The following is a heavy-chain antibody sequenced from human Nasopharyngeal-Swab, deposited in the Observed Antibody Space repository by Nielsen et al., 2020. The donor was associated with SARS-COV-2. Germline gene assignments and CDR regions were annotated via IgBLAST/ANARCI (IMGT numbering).Heavy chain of an antibody. J-gene: IGHJ6*02. CDR1: GGTFSSYA. CDR2: MNPNSGNT. V-gene: IGHV1-8*02. CDR3: ARYCSGGSCYPYYYYGMDV. Sequence: ASVKVSCKASGGTFSSYAISWVRQAPGQGLEWMGWMNPNSGNTGYAQKFQGRVTMTRNTSISTAYMELSSLRSEDTAVYYCARYCSGGSCYPYYYYGMDVWGQGTTVTVSS. D-gene: IGHD2-15*01.